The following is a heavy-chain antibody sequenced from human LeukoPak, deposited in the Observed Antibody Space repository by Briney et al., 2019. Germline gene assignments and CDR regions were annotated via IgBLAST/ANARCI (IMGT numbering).Heavy chain of an antibody. CDR1: GYTLTELS. CDR2: FDPKDGDT. V-gene: IGHV1-24*01. Sequence: ASVKVSCKVSGYTLTELSVHWVRQAPGKGLEWMGNFDPKDGDTIYAQRFQGRVTVTEDTSTHTAYMELSSLRSEDTAVYFCARGKLEPQPAFDYWGQGTLVTVSS. J-gene: IGHJ4*02. CDR3: ARGKLEPQPAFDY. D-gene: IGHD1-14*01.